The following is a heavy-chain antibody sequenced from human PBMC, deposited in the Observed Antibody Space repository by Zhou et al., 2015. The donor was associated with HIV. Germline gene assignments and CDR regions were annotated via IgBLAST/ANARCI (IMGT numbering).Heavy chain of an antibody. D-gene: IGHD5-12*01. CDR1: GYTFTSNG. CDR2: ISAYNGNT. Sequence: QVQVVQSGAEVKKTGASVKVSCKASGYTFTSNGISWVRQAPGQGLEWMGWISAYNGNTNYAQHLQGRVTMTTDTSTSTAYMELRSLRSDDTAVYYCARSSGYDVRDAFDIWGQGTMVTVSS. CDR3: ARSSGYDVRDAFDI. V-gene: IGHV1-18*01. J-gene: IGHJ3*02.